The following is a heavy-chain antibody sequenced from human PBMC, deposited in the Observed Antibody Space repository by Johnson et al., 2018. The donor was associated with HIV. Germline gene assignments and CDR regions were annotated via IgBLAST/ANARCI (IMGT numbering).Heavy chain of an antibody. CDR1: GFTFSSYA. CDR2: ISYAGRSQ. D-gene: IGHD6-6*01. J-gene: IGHJ3*02. CDR3: ARAEQLAGGALDI. V-gene: IGHV3-30*04. Sequence: QVQLVESGGGVVQPGRSLRLSCAASGFTFSSYAMHCVRQAPGPGLEWVAFISYAGRSQYYADSAKGQFTISRDNSKNTLYLQMNSLRAEDTAVYYCARAEQLAGGALDIWGQGTMVTVSS.